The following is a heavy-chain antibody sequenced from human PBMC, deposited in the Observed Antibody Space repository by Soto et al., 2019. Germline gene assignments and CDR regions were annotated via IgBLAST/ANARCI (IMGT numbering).Heavy chain of an antibody. CDR2: INHSGST. Sequence: SETLSLTCAVYGGSFSGYDWTWIRQPPGTGLEWIGEINHSGSTNYNPSLKSRVTISVDTSKNQFSLKLTSVTAADTAVYYCAREKTAAAPFXPWGQGTLVTVSS. V-gene: IGHV4-34*01. J-gene: IGHJ5*02. CDR1: GGSFSGYD. D-gene: IGHD6-13*01. CDR3: AREKTAAAPFXP.